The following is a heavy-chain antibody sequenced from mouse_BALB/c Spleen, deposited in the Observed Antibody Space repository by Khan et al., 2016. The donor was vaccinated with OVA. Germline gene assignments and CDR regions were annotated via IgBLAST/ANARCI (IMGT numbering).Heavy chain of an antibody. CDR2: INTYTGEP. J-gene: IGHJ4*01. CDR3: ARVGYDGTMDY. D-gene: IGHD2-14*01. V-gene: IGHV9-3-1*01. CDR1: GYTFTNYG. Sequence: QIQLVQSGPELKKPGETVKISCKASGYTFTNYGMNWVKQAPGKGLKWMGWINTYTGEPTYGDDFKGRFAFSLETSASTAYLQINNLKNEDTDTYFCARVGYDGTMDYWGQGTSVTVSS.